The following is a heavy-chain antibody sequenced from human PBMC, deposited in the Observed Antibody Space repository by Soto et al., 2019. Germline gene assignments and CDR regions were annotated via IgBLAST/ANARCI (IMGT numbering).Heavy chain of an antibody. Sequence: QVQLVQSGAEEKKPGASVKVSCKASGYTFTSYAMHWVRQAPGQRLEWMGWINAGNGNTKYSQKFQGRVTITRDTAASTAYMALSSVRSEDTAVYSCATATPVWFDPWGQGTLVTVSS. CDR2: INAGNGNT. J-gene: IGHJ5*02. V-gene: IGHV1-3*05. CDR1: GYTFTSYA. CDR3: ATATPVWFDP.